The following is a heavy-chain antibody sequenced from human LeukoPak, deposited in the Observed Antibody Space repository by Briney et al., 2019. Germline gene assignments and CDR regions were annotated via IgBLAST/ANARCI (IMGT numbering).Heavy chain of an antibody. CDR2: IIGSSNTI. D-gene: IGHD4-11*01. CDR3: ARERTTIVSGTTIGAY. J-gene: IGHJ4*02. V-gene: IGHV3-48*03. Sequence: PGGSLRPSCAASGFTFSSYEMNWVRQAPGKGLEWIAYIIGSSNTIYYADSVKGRFTISRDNAKNSLYLQMDSLRADDTAVYYCARERTTIVSGTTIGAYWGQGTQVTVYS. CDR1: GFTFSSYE.